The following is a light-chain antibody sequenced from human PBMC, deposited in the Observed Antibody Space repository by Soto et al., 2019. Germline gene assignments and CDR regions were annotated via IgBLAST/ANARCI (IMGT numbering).Light chain of an antibody. V-gene: IGKV3-20*01. CDR2: DAS. CDR3: QQYGSAPPMT. CDR1: QSLNSSY. J-gene: IGKJ5*01. Sequence: DIVLTQSPGTLSLSPGERATLSCRASQSLNSSYLAWYQQKPGQAPRLLIYDASSRATGIPDRFSGSGSGTDFTLIISRLEPEDSAVYYCQQYGSAPPMTFGQGTRLEI.